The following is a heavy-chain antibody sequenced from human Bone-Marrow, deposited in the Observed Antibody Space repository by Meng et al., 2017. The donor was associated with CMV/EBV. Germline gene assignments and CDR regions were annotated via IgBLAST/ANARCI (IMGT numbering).Heavy chain of an antibody. Sequence: SETLSLTCTVSGGSISSSNYYWGWIRQPPGKGLEWIGSIYDRGSTYYNPSLKSRVTISVDTSKNKFSLKLSSVTAADTAVYYCARAYCSSTSCYHPYYGMDVWGQGTTVTVSS. V-gene: IGHV4-39*07. CDR2: IYDRGST. D-gene: IGHD2-2*01. J-gene: IGHJ6*02. CDR1: GGSISSSNYY. CDR3: ARAYCSSTSCYHPYYGMDV.